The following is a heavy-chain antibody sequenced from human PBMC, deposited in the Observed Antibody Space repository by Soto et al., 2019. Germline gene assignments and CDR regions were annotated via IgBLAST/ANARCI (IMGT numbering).Heavy chain of an antibody. Sequence: TSETLSLTCTVSGGSISSGDYYWSWIRQPPGKGLEWIGYIYYSGSTYYNPSLKSRVTISVDTSKNQFALKLSSVTAADTAVYYCARSTIEYGTDVWGQGTTVTVSS. CDR2: IYYSGST. J-gene: IGHJ6*02. CDR1: GGSISSGDYY. V-gene: IGHV4-30-4*01. CDR3: ARSTIEYGTDV. D-gene: IGHD3-9*01.